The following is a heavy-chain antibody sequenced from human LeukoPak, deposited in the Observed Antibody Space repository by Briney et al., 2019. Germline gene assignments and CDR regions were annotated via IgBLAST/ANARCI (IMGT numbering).Heavy chain of an antibody. CDR1: GGSISGDY. J-gene: IGHJ4*02. CDR3: VRLLAGCRSGTWRANFAY. V-gene: IGHV4-59*01. D-gene: IGHD2-15*01. Sequence: SETLSLTCTVTGGSISGDYWSWIRQPPGKGLEWIGYIYYSGITNYNPSLKSRVTISVATSKNLFSLKVSSVTAADTTLYYCVRLLAGCRSGTWRANFAYWGEGALVTVSS. CDR2: IYYSGIT.